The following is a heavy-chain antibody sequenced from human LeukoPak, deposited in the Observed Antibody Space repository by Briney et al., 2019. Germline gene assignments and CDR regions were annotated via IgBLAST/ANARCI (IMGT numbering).Heavy chain of an antibody. CDR3: AREWIQLWYYFDY. D-gene: IGHD5-18*01. CDR1: GFTFSSYA. CDR2: ISGSGDNT. J-gene: IGHJ4*02. V-gene: IGHV3-23*01. Sequence: GGSLRLSCAASGFTFSSYAMRWVRQAPGKGLEWVSGISGSGDNTNYADSVRGRFTISRDNSKNTLYLQMNSLRAEDTAVYYCAREWIQLWYYFDYWGQGTLVTVSS.